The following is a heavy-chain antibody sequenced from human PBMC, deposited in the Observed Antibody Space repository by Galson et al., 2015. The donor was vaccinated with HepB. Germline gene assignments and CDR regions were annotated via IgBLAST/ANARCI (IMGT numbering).Heavy chain of an antibody. D-gene: IGHD4-23*01. V-gene: IGHV5-51*03. CDR3: ARLLVSDERYGGNSGVSSDAFDI. CDR2: IYPGDSDT. Sequence: QSGAEVKKPGESLKISCKGSGYSFTSYWIGWVRQMPGKGLEWMGIIYPGDSDTRYSPSFQGQVTISADKSISTAYLQWSSLKASDTAMYYCARLLVSDERYGGNSGVSSDAFDIWGQGTMVTVSS. J-gene: IGHJ3*02. CDR1: GYSFTSYW.